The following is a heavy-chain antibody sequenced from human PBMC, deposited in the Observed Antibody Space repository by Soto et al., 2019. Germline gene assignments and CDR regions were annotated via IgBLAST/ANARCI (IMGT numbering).Heavy chain of an antibody. CDR3: ARRAYYYDSSGYYLGWFDP. Sequence: PGESLKISCKGSGYSFTSYWIGWVRQMPGKGLEWMGIIYPGDFDTSYSPSFQGQVTISADKSISTAYLQWSSLKASDTAMYYCARRAYYYDSSGYYLGWFDPWGRGTLVTVSS. J-gene: IGHJ5*02. CDR1: GYSFTSYW. CDR2: IYPGDFDT. D-gene: IGHD3-22*01. V-gene: IGHV5-51*01.